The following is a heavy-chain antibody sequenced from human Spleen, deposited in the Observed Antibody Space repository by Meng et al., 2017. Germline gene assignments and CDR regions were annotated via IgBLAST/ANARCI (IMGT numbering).Heavy chain of an antibody. Sequence: QVQLVQSGAEVMKPGASVKVSCRASGYTFTTYYLHWVRQAPGQGLEWPGIINPDNGGTTYAQRFQGRVTLTRDTSTSTVYMELNSLGSEDTAVYYCAREKSPGHFDYLGQGIVVTVSS. CDR1: GYTFTTYY. V-gene: IGHV1-46*01. CDR3: AREKSPGHFDY. CDR2: INPDNGGT. J-gene: IGHJ4*02.